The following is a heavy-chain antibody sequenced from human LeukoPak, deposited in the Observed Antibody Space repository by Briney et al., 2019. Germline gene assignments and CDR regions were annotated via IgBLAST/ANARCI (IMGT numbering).Heavy chain of an antibody. Sequence: GGSLRLSCAASGFTFSTYGMHWVRQAPGKGLEWVAFARFDGGNRYHADSVKGRFTISRDSSRNTLYLQMNSLRSEDTALYYCAKDVAAAGIFDYWGQGTLVTVSS. CDR3: AKDVAAAGIFDY. CDR1: GFTFSTYG. V-gene: IGHV3-30*02. D-gene: IGHD6-13*01. CDR2: ARFDGGNR. J-gene: IGHJ4*02.